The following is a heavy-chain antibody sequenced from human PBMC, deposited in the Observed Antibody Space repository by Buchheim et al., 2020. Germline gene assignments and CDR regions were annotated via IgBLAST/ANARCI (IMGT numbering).Heavy chain of an antibody. D-gene: IGHD4-23*01. CDR1: GFTFGDYA. J-gene: IGHJ4*02. V-gene: IGHV3-49*04. Sequence: EVQLVESGGGLVQPGRSLRLSCTTSGFTFGDYAMSWVRQAPGKGLEWVGFIRSKAYGGTTEYAASVKGRFTISRDDSKSIAYLQMNSLKTEDTAVYYCTRGLYGGNPFDYWGQGTL. CDR2: IRSKAYGGTT. CDR3: TRGLYGGNPFDY.